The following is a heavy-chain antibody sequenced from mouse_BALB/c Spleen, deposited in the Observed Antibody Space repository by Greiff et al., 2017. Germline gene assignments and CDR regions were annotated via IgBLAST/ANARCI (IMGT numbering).Heavy chain of an antibody. J-gene: IGHJ4*01. CDR2: ILPGSGST. CDR3: ARKGGSSYDYAMDY. D-gene: IGHD1-1*01. Sequence: QVQLKQSGAELMKPGASVKISCKATGYTFSSYWIEWVKQRPGHGLEWIGEILPGSGSTNYNEKFKGKATFTADTSSNTAYMQLSSLTSEDSAVYYCARKGGSSYDYAMDYWGQGTSVTVSS. V-gene: IGHV1-9*01. CDR1: GYTFSSYW.